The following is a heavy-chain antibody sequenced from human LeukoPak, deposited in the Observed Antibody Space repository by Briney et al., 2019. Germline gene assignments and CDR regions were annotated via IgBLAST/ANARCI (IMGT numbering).Heavy chain of an antibody. J-gene: IGHJ4*02. V-gene: IGHV3-23*01. Sequence: GGSLSLSCAASGFTFSNYAMRWVRQAPGKGLEWVSEINNSGGSTYYADSVRGRFTISRDKSKNAVYLQMNSLRAEDTAVYHCAKERLGRGIDYWGQGTLVTVSS. CDR1: GFTFSNYA. CDR2: INNSGGST. D-gene: IGHD3-10*01. CDR3: AKERLGRGIDY.